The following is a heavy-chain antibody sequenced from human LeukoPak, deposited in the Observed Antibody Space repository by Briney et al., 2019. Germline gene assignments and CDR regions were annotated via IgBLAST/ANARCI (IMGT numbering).Heavy chain of an antibody. J-gene: IGHJ4*02. Sequence: ASVKVSCKASGYTFTGYYMHWVRQAPGQGLEWMGWINPNSGGTNYAQKFQGRVTMTRDTSISTAYKELSRLRPDDTAVYYCARKPVDEYYDLLLNSYYFDYWGQGTLVTVSS. CDR3: ARKPVDEYYDLLLNSYYFDY. CDR1: GYTFTGYY. CDR2: INPNSGGT. V-gene: IGHV1-2*02. D-gene: IGHD3-3*01.